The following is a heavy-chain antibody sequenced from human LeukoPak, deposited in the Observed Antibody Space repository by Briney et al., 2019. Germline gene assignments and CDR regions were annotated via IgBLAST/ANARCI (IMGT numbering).Heavy chain of an antibody. D-gene: IGHD6-13*01. CDR3: ARGRYSSSWLRGLFDY. CDR1: GYTFTGYY. V-gene: IGHV1-2*04. J-gene: IGHJ4*02. Sequence: VASVKVSCKASGYTFTGYYMHWVRQAPGQGLEWMGWINPNSGGTNYAQKFQGWVTMTRDTSISTAYMELSRLRSDDTAVYYCARGRYSSSWLRGLFDYWGQGTLVTVSS. CDR2: INPNSGGT.